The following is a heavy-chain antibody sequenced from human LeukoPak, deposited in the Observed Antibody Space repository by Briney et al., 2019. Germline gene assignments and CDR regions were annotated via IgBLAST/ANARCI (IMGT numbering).Heavy chain of an antibody. D-gene: IGHD3-3*01. Sequence: PGGSLRLSCAASGFTVSSNYMSWVRQAPGKGLEWVSVIYSGGTTYYADSVKGRFTISRDNSKNTLYLQMNSLRAEDTAVYYCARGPTFGDFDYWGQGTLVTVSS. CDR1: GFTVSSNY. V-gene: IGHV3-66*02. CDR2: IYSGGTT. J-gene: IGHJ4*02. CDR3: ARGPTFGDFDY.